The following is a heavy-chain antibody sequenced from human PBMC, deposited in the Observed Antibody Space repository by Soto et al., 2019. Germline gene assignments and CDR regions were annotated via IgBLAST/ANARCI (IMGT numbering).Heavy chain of an antibody. CDR2: IYYSGST. V-gene: IGHV4-31*03. D-gene: IGHD6-13*01. CDR3: AREGEGSSSWYWFDP. Sequence: PSETLSLTCTISGGSISRGGSYWSWIRQHPGKGLEWIGYIYYSGSTYYNPSLKSRVTISVDTSKNQFSLKLSSVTAADTAVYYCAREGEGSSSWYWFDPWGQGTLVTVSS. CDR1: GGSISRGGSY. J-gene: IGHJ5*02.